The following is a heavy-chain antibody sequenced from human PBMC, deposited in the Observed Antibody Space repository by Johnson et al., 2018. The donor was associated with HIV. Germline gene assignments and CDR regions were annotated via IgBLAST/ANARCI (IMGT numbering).Heavy chain of an antibody. Sequence: QVQLVESGGGVVQPGRSLRLSCAASGFTFSSYAMHWVRQAPGKGLEWVAVISYDGSSKYYADSVKGRFTISRDNSKNTLYLQMNSLRAEDTAVYYCAKARANWGSRDAFDIWGQGTVVTVSS. D-gene: IGHD7-27*01. V-gene: IGHV3-30-3*01. CDR3: AKARANWGSRDAFDI. CDR1: GFTFSSYA. J-gene: IGHJ3*02. CDR2: ISYDGSSK.